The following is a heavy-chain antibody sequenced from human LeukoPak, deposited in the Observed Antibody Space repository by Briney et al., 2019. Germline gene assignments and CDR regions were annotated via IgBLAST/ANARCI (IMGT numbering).Heavy chain of an antibody. D-gene: IGHD2-8*01. CDR2: IVGSGDST. CDR1: GLTFSSYA. J-gene: IGHJ4*01. CDR3: AKLKLGPRMSVDN. Sequence: PGGSLRLSCAASGLTFSSYAMSWVRQAPGKGLAWVSSIVGSGDSTYYADSVKGRFTISRDNSRNTLYLQMNSLRAEDTAVYYCAKLKLGPRMSVDNWGHGTLVTVSS. V-gene: IGHV3-23*01.